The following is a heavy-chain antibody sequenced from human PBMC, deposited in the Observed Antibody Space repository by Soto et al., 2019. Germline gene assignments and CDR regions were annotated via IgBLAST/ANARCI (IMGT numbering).Heavy chain of an antibody. J-gene: IGHJ6*02. D-gene: IGHD4-4*01. CDR2: AGGSGGGT. Sequence: EERLLESGGGLVQPGGSLRPSCAASGFMFSSYDMSWVRQTPGKGLEWVSVAGGSGGGTYYADSLKGRFTISRANSKKTLYLQMNSLRPEDTAVYSCVPQAKLTSVTANVRYYYGLHIWGQGTTVTVSS. CDR3: VPQAKLTSVTANVRYYYGLHI. V-gene: IGHV3-23*01. CDR1: GFMFSSYD.